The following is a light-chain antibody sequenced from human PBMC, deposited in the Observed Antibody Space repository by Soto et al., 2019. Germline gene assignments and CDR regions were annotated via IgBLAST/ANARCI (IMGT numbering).Light chain of an antibody. V-gene: IGKV2-28*01. CDR3: MQALQTPLFT. CDR2: LGS. J-gene: IGKJ3*01. Sequence: DIVMTQSPLYLPVTPGEPASISCRSSQSLLHSDGYNYLDWYLQKPGQSPQLLIYLGSNRASGVPDGFSGSGSGTDFTLKISRVEAEDVGVYYCMQALQTPLFTFGPGTKVDLK. CDR1: QSLLHSDGYNY.